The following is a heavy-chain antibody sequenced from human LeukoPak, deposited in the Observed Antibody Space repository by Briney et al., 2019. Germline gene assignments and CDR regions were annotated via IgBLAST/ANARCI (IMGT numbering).Heavy chain of an antibody. CDR1: GFTFSRFW. Sequence: PGGSLRLSCAASGFTFSRFWMTWVRQAPGKGLEYVANINGDGREKYYVDSVKGRFTISRDNSKNTLYLQMNSLRAEDTAVYYYAKVGDYGDYAFDYWGQGTLVTVSS. CDR3: AKVGDYGDYAFDY. CDR2: INGDGREK. V-gene: IGHV3-7*02. J-gene: IGHJ4*02. D-gene: IGHD4-17*01.